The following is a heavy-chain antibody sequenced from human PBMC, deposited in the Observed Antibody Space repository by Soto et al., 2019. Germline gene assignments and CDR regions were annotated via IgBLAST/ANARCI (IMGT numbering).Heavy chain of an antibody. CDR3: ARDRSQDYDSTGLFDY. CDR2: IYHSGNT. V-gene: IGHV4-38-2*02. J-gene: IGHJ4*02. D-gene: IGHD3-22*01. Sequence: SETRSLTCVVSGYFISSGYSWGWMRQAPGKGIECSGTIYHSGNTYYNPSLEGRVTISVDTSKNQFSLNLGSVTTADTAVYYCARDRSQDYDSTGLFDYWGQGTLVTAPQ. CDR1: GYFISSGYS.